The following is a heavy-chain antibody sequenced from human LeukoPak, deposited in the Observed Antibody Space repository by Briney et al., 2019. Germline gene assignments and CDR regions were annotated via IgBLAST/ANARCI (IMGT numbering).Heavy chain of an antibody. CDR3: ARGPNSNWSGLDF. CDR2: ISPTGSTT. D-gene: IGHD6-6*01. V-gene: IGHV3-74*01. CDR1: GLSFSGHW. Sequence: GGSLRLSCTPSGLSFSGHWMHWARQPPGKGLVWVSRISPTGSTTSYADSVKGRSTVSRDNAKNTLYLQVNNLRAEDTAVYYCARGPNSNWSGLDFWGQGTLLTVSS. J-gene: IGHJ4*02.